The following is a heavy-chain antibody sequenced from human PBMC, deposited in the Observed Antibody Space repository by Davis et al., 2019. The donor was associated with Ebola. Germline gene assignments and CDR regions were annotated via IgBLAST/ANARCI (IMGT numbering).Heavy chain of an antibody. D-gene: IGHD6-13*01. CDR2: IKSDGST. J-gene: IGHJ6*04. CDR3: ARDGIATFGKVKYYYGMDV. V-gene: IGHV3-74*01. CDR1: GFTVSSNY. Sequence: HTGGSLRLSCAASGFTVSSNYMSWVRQAPGKGLVWFSRIKSDGSTIYADSVKGRFTISRDNAKNTLYLQMNSLRVEDTAVYYCARDGIATFGKVKYYYGMDVWGKGTTVTVSS.